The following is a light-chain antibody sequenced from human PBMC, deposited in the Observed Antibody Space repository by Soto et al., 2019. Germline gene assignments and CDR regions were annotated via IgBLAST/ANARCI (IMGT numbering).Light chain of an antibody. CDR2: TAS. CDR1: QSINAW. V-gene: IGKV1-5*03. CDR3: QQYSAYWT. Sequence: DIQMAQSPSTLSASVGDRVTISCRASQSINAWLAWYQQKPGKAPKLLIHTASTLEDGVPSRFSGSGSGTEFTLTISSLQPDDFATYHCQQYSAYWTFGQGTKVEI. J-gene: IGKJ1*01.